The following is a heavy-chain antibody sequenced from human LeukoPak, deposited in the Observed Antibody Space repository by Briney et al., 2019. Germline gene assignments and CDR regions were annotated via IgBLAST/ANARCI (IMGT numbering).Heavy chain of an antibody. V-gene: IGHV3-23*01. CDR1: GFTFSSSA. CDR2: LTGSGAGA. CDR3: AKVGDGYDY. J-gene: IGHJ4*02. Sequence: PGGSLRLSCAASGFTFSSSAMSWVRQAPGKGLEWVSALTGSGAGAYYADSVKGRFTISRDNSKNTLYLQMNSLRAEDTAVYYCAKVGDGYDYWGQGTLVTVSS. D-gene: IGHD5-24*01.